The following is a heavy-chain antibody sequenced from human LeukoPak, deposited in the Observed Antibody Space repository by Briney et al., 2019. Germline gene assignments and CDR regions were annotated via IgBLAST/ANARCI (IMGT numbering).Heavy chain of an antibody. CDR2: INSDGRST. CDR1: GFTFSTSW. D-gene: IGHD3-3*01. J-gene: IGHJ4*02. CDR3: AHTVWSGNYFDY. Sequence: GGSLRLSCAASGFTFSTSWMHWVRQVPGKGLVWVSRINSDGRSTDYTDSVKGRFTISRDNTKNTLYLQMNSLRVEDTAVYYCAHTVWSGNYFDYWGQGTLVTVSS. V-gene: IGHV3-74*01.